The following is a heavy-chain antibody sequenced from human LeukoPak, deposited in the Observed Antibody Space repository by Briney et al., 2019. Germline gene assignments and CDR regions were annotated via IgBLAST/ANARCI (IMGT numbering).Heavy chain of an antibody. Sequence: PGGSLRLSCAASGFTFSSYSMNWVRQAPGKGLKWVSSVSSSGSYIYYADSVKGRFTISRDNAKNSLYLQMNSLRAEDTAVYYCASYGSGSTDAFDIWGQGTMVTVSS. D-gene: IGHD3-10*01. J-gene: IGHJ3*02. CDR1: GFTFSSYS. V-gene: IGHV3-21*01. CDR3: ASYGSGSTDAFDI. CDR2: VSSSGSYI.